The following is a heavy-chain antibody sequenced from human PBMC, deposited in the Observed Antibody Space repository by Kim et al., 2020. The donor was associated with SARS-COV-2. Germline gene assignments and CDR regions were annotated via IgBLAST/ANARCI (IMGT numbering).Heavy chain of an antibody. CDR1: GFTFSSYG. D-gene: IGHD3-10*01. CDR2: ISYDGSNK. J-gene: IGHJ4*02. Sequence: GGSLRLSCAASGFTFSSYGMHWVRQAPGKGLEWVAVISYDGSNKYYADSVKGRFTISRDNSKNTLYLQMNSLRAEDTAVYYCAKDHRTFGYYGSGSAPGYWGQGTLVTVSS. V-gene: IGHV3-30*18. CDR3: AKDHRTFGYYGSGSAPGY.